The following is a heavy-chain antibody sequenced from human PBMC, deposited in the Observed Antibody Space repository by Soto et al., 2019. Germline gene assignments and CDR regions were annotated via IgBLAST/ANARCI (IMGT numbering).Heavy chain of an antibody. J-gene: IGHJ6*02. V-gene: IGHV3-74*01. CDR1: GFTFSSYW. CDR3: ARESSTSFGYYYYGMDV. CDR2: INSDGSST. D-gene: IGHD2-2*01. Sequence: EVQLVESGGGLVQPGGSLRLSCAASGFTFSSYWMHWVRQAPGKGLVWVSRINSDGSSTSYADSVKGRFTISRDNAKNTLYLQMSSLRAEDTAVYYCARESSTSFGYYYYGMDVWGQGTTVTVSS.